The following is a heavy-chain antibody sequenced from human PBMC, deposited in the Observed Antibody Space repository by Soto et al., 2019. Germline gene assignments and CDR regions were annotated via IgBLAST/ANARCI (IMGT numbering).Heavy chain of an antibody. CDR2: IRSKAYGGTT. CDR1: GFTFNDYT. V-gene: IGHV3-49*04. CDR3: TAGKLYPSLDFDY. Sequence: GGSLRLSCTASGFTFNDYTLSWVRQAPGKGLEWVGFIRSKAYGGTTEYAASVKGRFTISRDDSKSIAYLQMNSLKTEDTAVYYCTAGKLYPSLDFDYSGQGTLLTVSS. J-gene: IGHJ4*02. D-gene: IGHD2-8*01.